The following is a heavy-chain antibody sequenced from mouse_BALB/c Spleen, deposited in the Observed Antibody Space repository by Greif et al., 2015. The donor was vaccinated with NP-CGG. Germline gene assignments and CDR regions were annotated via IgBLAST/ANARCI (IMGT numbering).Heavy chain of an antibody. CDR2: ILPGSGST. CDR3: ARDRGNYVNYYAMDY. Sequence: QVQLQQSGAELMKPGASVKISCKATGYTFSSYWIEWVKQRPGHGLEWIGEILPGSGSTNYNEKFKGKATFTADTSSNTAYMQLSSLTSEDSAVYYCARDRGNYVNYYAMDYWGQGTSVTVSS. CDR1: GYTFSSYW. V-gene: IGHV1-9*01. J-gene: IGHJ4*01. D-gene: IGHD2-1*01.